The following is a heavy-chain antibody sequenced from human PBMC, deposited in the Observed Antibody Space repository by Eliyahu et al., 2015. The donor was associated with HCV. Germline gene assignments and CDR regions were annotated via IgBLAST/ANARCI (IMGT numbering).Heavy chain of an antibody. V-gene: IGHV4-59*01. J-gene: IGHJ5*02. CDR1: GGXITTYS. CDR3: ASGGGGIAVAGTGGWFDP. D-gene: IGHD6-19*01. Sequence: QVQLQESGPGLVKPSXTLSLTCTVXGGXITTYSWSWIRXPPGKGLEWIGYIHYSGSTNYNPSLKSRXTISVDTSKNQFSLNLTSVTAADTAXYYCASGGGGIAVAGTGGWFDPWGQGTLVTVSS. CDR2: IHYSGST.